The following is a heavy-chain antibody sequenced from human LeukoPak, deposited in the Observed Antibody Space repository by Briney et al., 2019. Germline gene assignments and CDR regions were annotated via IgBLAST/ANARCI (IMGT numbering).Heavy chain of an antibody. CDR3: AREGPNTLFDY. CDR2: IYTSGST. CDR1: GGSISSYY. J-gene: IGHJ4*02. Sequence: SETLSLTCTVSGGSISSYYWSWIRQPAGKGLEWIGRIYTSGSTYYNPSLKSRVTISVDRSKNQFSLKLSSVTAADTAVYYCAREGPNTLFDYWGQGTLVTVSS. V-gene: IGHV4-4*07.